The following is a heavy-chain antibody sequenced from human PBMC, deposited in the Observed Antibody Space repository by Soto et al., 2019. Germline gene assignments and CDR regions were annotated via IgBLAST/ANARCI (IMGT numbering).Heavy chain of an antibody. V-gene: IGHV3-23*01. CDR2: ISGSDGKT. CDR1: GFSFGSYA. J-gene: IGHJ4*02. D-gene: IGHD3-3*01. CDR3: ARWSYLDY. Sequence: GGSLRLSCAASGFSFGSYALIWVRQSLGKGLERVSTISGSDGKTFYADSVKGRFSISRDTSQSTLYLQMNSLRADDTAMYYCARWSYLDYWGQGTRVTVSS.